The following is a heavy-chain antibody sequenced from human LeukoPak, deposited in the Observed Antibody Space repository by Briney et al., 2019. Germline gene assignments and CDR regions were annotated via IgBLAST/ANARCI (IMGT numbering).Heavy chain of an antibody. D-gene: IGHD5-18*01. CDR3: ASVHGYEGPFDY. Sequence: SETLSFTGTVSGVSISSGSYYWSWIRQPAGKGLEWIGRIYTSGSTNYNPSLNSRVTISVDTSKNQFSLKLSSVTAADTAVYYCASVHGYEGPFDYWGQGTLVTVSS. CDR1: GVSISSGSYY. J-gene: IGHJ4*02. CDR2: IYTSGST. V-gene: IGHV4-61*02.